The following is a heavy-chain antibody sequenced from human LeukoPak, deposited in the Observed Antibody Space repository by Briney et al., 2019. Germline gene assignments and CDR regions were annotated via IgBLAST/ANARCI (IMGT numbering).Heavy chain of an antibody. Sequence: SETLSLTCAVSSGSISSGGYYWSWIRQHPGKGLELIGYIYYSGSTYYNPSLKSRVTISVDTSKNQFSLKLSSVAAADTAVYYWTRKGRGDSSGYPTWGQGTPVTVSS. J-gene: IGHJ5*02. CDR3: TRKGRGDSSGYPT. D-gene: IGHD3-22*01. V-gene: IGHV4-31*11. CDR1: SGSISSGGYY. CDR2: IYYSGST.